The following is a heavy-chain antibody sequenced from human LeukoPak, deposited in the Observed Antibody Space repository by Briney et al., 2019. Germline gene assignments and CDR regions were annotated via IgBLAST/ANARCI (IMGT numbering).Heavy chain of an antibody. J-gene: IGHJ5*02. CDR2: ISWNSGSR. Sequence: GGSLRLSCAASGFTFDDYAMHWVRQAPGKGLEWVSGISWNSGSRGYADSVKGRFTISRDNAKNSLYLQMNSLRAEDTALYYCAKGYTYGYDNWFDPWGQGTLVTVSS. D-gene: IGHD5-18*01. CDR1: GFTFDDYA. CDR3: AKGYTYGYDNWFDP. V-gene: IGHV3-9*01.